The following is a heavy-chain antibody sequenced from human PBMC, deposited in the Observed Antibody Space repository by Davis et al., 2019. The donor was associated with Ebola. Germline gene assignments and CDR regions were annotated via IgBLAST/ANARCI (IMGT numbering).Heavy chain of an antibody. V-gene: IGHV3-74*01. CDR2: INSDGSST. CDR3: ARGGVVVPAAKVPGYANY. CDR1: GFTLSGYW. Sequence: GESLKISCAASGFTLSGYWMHWVRQAPGKGLVWVSRINSDGSSTSYADSVKGRFTISRDNAKNTLYLQMNSLRAEDTAVYYWARGGVVVPAAKVPGYANYWGQGTLVTVSS. D-gene: IGHD2-2*01. J-gene: IGHJ4*02.